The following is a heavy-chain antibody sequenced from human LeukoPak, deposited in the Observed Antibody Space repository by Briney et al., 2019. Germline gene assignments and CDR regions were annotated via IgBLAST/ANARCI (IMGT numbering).Heavy chain of an antibody. CDR2: ISAYNGNT. D-gene: IGHD2-15*01. V-gene: IGHV1-18*01. Sequence: ASVNVSFKASGYTFTSYGRSWVRQAPGQGLEWMGWISAYNGNTNYAQKLQGRVTMTTDTSTSTAYMELRSLRSDDTAVYYCPRSSRWVAAHHYSYYCGRGTLVTVSS. CDR3: PRSSRWVAAHHYSYY. J-gene: IGHJ4*01. CDR1: GYTFTSYG.